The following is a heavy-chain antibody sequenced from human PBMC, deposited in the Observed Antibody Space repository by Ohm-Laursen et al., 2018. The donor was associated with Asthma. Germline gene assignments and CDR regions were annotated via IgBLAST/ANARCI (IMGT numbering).Heavy chain of an antibody. J-gene: IGHJ6*02. Sequence: ASVKVSCKTSGGTFSSFVISWVRQAPGQGLEWMGWISAYNGNTNYAQKLQGRVTMTTDTSTSTAYMELRSLRSDDTAVYYCARDSRTPGDYDFWSGYPFYGMDVWGQGTTVTVSS. V-gene: IGHV1-18*01. CDR2: ISAYNGNT. D-gene: IGHD3-3*01. CDR3: ARDSRTPGDYDFWSGYPFYGMDV. CDR1: GGTFSSFV.